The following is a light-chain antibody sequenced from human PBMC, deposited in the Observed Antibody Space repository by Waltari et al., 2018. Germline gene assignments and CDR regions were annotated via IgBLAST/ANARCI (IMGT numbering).Light chain of an antibody. CDR1: SGHSNYA. CDR2: LNRDGSH. V-gene: IGLV4-69*01. Sequence: QLVLTQSPSASASLGASVKLTCTLSSGHSNYAIPWHQQQPEKGPRCLMKLNRDGSHSKGDGIPDRFSGSSSGAERYLTISSLQSEDEADYYCQTWGTGIQVFGGGTKLTVL. CDR3: QTWGTGIQV. J-gene: IGLJ3*02.